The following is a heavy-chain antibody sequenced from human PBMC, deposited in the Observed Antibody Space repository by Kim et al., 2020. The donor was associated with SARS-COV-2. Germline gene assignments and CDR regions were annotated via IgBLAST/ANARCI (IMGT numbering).Heavy chain of an antibody. J-gene: IGHJ4*02. V-gene: IGHV3-23*01. CDR1: GFTFSSYA. D-gene: IGHD2-15*01. CDR3: AKAGRPLWGTIGPHPGGYFDY. Sequence: GGSLRLSCAASGFTFSSYAMSWVRQAPGKGLEWVSAISGSGGSTYYADSVKGRFTISRDNSKNTLYLQMNSLRAEDTAVYYCAKAGRPLWGTIGPHPGGYFDYWGQGTPVTVSS. CDR2: ISGSGGST.